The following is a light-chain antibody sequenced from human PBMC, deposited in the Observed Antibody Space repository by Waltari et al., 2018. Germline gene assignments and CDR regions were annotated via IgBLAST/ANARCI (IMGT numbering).Light chain of an antibody. CDR1: SSAVGGYNY. CDR2: AVT. J-gene: IGLJ2*01. Sequence: QSALPQPPSASGSPRQSVTIPCPGTSSAVGGYNYVSWYQQHPGKAPKLMISAVTKRPSGVPDRFSGSKSGNTASLTVSGLQAEDEADYYCSSYAGSNNLVFGGGTKLTVL. CDR3: SSYAGSNNLV. V-gene: IGLV2-8*01.